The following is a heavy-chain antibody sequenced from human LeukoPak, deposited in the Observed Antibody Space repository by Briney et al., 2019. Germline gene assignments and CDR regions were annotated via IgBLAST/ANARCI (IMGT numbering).Heavy chain of an antibody. CDR2: FSGSGGSA. CDR1: GVTSSNYA. CDR3: AKLSGKTVAGTNYYFDY. Sequence: GGSLRLSCAASGVTSSNYAMTWIRQAPGKGLEWVSTFSGSGGSAYYADSVKGRFTISRDNSKNTLFLRMNSLRAEDTALYYCAKLSGKTVAGTNYYFDYWGQGTLVTVSS. V-gene: IGHV3-23*01. J-gene: IGHJ4*02. D-gene: IGHD6-19*01.